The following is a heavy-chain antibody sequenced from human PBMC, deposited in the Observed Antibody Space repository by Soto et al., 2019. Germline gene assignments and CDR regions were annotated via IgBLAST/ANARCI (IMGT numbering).Heavy chain of an antibody. CDR3: ARDREAGYNFYYGMDV. CDR2: IYTSASI. J-gene: IGHJ6*02. Sequence: PSETLSLPCSVSGADTNTYSWTWIRQPAGKGLEWIGRIYTSASINYNPSPRGRVTLSVDTSTNQVSLKLASVTAADTAVYYCARDREAGYNFYYGMDVWGQGTTVTVSS. V-gene: IGHV4-4*07. D-gene: IGHD6-19*01. CDR1: GADTNTYS.